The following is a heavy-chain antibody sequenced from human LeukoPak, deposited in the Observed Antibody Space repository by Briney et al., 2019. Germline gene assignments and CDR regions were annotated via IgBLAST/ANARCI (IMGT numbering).Heavy chain of an antibody. V-gene: IGHV3-7*01. Sequence: GGSLRLSXAASGFSFSNSWMTWVRQAPGSGLEWVASIKPDGSEGYYVDSVKGRFTISRDNAKNSLYLQMNSLRAEDTAVYHCTTQYSSPSFAWGRGTLVTVSS. D-gene: IGHD6-6*01. CDR2: IKPDGSEG. J-gene: IGHJ5*02. CDR1: GFSFSNSW. CDR3: TTQYSSPSFA.